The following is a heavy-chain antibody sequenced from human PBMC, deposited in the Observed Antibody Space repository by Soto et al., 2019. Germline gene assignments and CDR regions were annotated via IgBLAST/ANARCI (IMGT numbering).Heavy chain of an antibody. J-gene: IGHJ6*02. CDR1: GYSFTRYW. CDR3: ARLPTPDYYYYYGMDV. CDR2: IYPGDSDT. V-gene: IGHV5-51*01. Sequence: PGESLNLSCKGSGYSFTRYWIGWVRQMPGKGLEWMGIIYPGDSDTRYSPSFQGQVTISADKSISTAYLQWSSLKASDTAMYYCARLPTPDYYYYYGMDVWGQGTTVTVSS. D-gene: IGHD4-17*01.